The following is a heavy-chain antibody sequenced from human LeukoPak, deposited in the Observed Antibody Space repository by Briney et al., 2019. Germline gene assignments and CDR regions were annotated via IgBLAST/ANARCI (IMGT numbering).Heavy chain of an antibody. Sequence: ASVQVSCKASGYTFTGYYMHWVRQAPGQGLEWMGWINPNSGGTNYAQKFQGRVTMTRDTSISTAYMKLSRLRSDDTAVYYCARDLPYTVFDYWGQGTLVTVSS. D-gene: IGHD1-1*01. J-gene: IGHJ4*02. CDR3: ARDLPYTVFDY. CDR1: GYTFTGYY. V-gene: IGHV1-2*02. CDR2: INPNSGGT.